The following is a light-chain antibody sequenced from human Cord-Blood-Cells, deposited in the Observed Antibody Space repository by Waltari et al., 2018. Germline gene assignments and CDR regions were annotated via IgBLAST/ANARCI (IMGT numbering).Light chain of an antibody. V-gene: IGKV3-20*01. CDR1: QSVSRSY. Sequence: EIVLTQSPGTPSLSPGERPTLPCRASQSVSRSYLAWYQQKPGQAPRLLIYGASSRATGIPDRFSGSGSGTDFTLTISRLEPEDFAVYYCHQYGSSPPITFGQGTKVEIK. J-gene: IGKJ1*01. CDR3: HQYGSSPPIT. CDR2: GAS.